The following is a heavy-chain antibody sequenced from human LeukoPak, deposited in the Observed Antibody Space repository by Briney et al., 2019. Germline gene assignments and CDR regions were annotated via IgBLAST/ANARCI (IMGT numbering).Heavy chain of an antibody. CDR1: GGSISSGGYS. J-gene: IGHJ4*02. D-gene: IGHD6-6*01. CDR2: IYHSGST. Sequence: SETLSLTCAVSGGSISSGGYSWSWIRQPPGKGLEWIGYIYHSGSTYYNPSLKSRVTISVDRSKNQFSLKLSSVTAADTAVYYCARVIAARRHFDYWGQGTLVTVSS. CDR3: ARVIAARRHFDY. V-gene: IGHV4-30-2*01.